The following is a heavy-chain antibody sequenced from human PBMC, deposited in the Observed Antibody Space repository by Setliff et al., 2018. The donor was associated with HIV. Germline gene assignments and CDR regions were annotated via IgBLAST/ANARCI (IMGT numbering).Heavy chain of an antibody. CDR1: GFTFSSYW. D-gene: IGHD3-3*01. CDR2: IKQDGSEK. J-gene: IGHJ4*02. CDR3: ARVPSYYNFWSGYYFDY. V-gene: IGHV3-7*01. Sequence: GGSLRLSCAASGFTFSSYWMSWVRQAPGKGLEWVANIKQDGSEKYYVDSVKGRFTISRDNAKSSLYLQMNSLRAEDTAVYYCARVPSYYNFWSGYYFDYWGQGTLVTVSS.